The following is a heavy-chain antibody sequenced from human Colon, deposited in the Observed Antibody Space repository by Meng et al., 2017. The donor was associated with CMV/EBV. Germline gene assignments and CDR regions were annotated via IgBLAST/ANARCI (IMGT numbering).Heavy chain of an antibody. V-gene: IGHV1-2*02. J-gene: IGHJ1*01. D-gene: IGHD3-16*01. CDR1: GYSFTGYY. CDR2: MDPTTGRT. Sequence: GQLVRCGAEVGVPGASVKVSCKASGYSFTGYYIHWVRQAPGQGLEWMGWMDPTTGRTDYAQKFQGTVTMTRDTSISTAYLELSRLTSDDTAVYYCASHSSYVWGSHHWGQGTLVTVSS. CDR3: ASHSSYVWGSHH.